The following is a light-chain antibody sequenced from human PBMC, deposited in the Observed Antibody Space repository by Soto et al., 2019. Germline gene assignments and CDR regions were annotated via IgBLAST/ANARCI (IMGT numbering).Light chain of an antibody. V-gene: IGLV2-23*01. CDR2: EGT. CDR3: CAYAGNSRYV. Sequence: QSVLTQPASVSGSPGQSIPISFTGTSSDVGTYNLVSWYQQRPGKAPKLIISEGTRRPSGVFDRFSGSKSGNTASLSISGLQADDEADYYCCAYAGNSRYVFGTGTKVTVL. CDR1: SSDVGTYNL. J-gene: IGLJ1*01.